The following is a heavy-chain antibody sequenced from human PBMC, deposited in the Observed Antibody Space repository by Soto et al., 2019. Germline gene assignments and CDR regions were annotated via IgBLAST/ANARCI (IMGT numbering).Heavy chain of an antibody. V-gene: IGHV3-23*01. Sequence: GGFLRLSCAASGFTFSSYAMGWVRQAPGKGLEWVSAISGSDGTTYYADSVKGRFTISRDESKNTLNLEMNSLRAEDTAVYHCAKRAGVNYGQFDYWGQGTLVTVSS. CDR1: GFTFSSYA. J-gene: IGHJ4*02. D-gene: IGHD3-10*01. CDR2: ISGSDGTT. CDR3: AKRAGVNYGQFDY.